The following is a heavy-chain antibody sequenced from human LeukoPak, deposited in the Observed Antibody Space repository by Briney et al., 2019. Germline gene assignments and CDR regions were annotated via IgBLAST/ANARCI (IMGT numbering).Heavy chain of an antibody. J-gene: IGHJ4*02. CDR1: GYSFTRYA. V-gene: IGHV1-69*13. D-gene: IGHD6-19*01. CDR3: ARGSSGSPFDY. CDR2: IIPIFGTA. Sequence: SVKVSCKASGYSFTRYALRWGRQAPGRWLEWMGGIIPIFGTANYAQKFQGRVTITADESTSTAYMELSSLRSEDTAVYYCARGSSGSPFDYRGQGTLVTVSS.